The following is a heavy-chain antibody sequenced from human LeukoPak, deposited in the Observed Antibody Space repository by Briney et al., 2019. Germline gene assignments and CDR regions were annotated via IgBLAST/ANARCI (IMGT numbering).Heavy chain of an antibody. CDR3: ARELGQQLNWFDP. D-gene: IGHD6-13*01. J-gene: IGHJ5*02. Sequence: SGRSLRLSCAASGFTFNDYAMYWVRQTPGKGLEWVTLISYDGYDKSYADSVRGRFTISRDNSKNTLYLQMDSLRREDTAVYYCARELGQQLNWFDPWGQGTLVTVSS. V-gene: IGHV3-30-3*01. CDR2: ISYDGYDK. CDR1: GFTFNDYA.